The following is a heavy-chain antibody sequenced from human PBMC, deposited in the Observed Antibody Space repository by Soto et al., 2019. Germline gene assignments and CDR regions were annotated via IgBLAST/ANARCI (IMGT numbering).Heavy chain of an antibody. D-gene: IGHD2-2*01. V-gene: IGHV4-34*01. CDR2: INHSGST. CDR3: ARGDCSSTSCSFDY. Sequence: QVQLQQWGAGLLKPSETLSLTCAVYGGSFSGYYWSWIRQPPGKGLEWIGEINHSGSTNYNPSLKSRVTISVDTSKNQFSLKLSSVTAADTAVYYCARGDCSSTSCSFDYWGQGTLVTVSS. J-gene: IGHJ4*02. CDR1: GGSFSGYY.